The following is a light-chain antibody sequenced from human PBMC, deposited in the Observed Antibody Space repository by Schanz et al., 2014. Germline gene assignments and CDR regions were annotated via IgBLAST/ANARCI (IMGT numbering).Light chain of an antibody. CDR1: SSNIGSNY. CDR2: RNN. Sequence: QSVLTQPPSASGTPGQRVTISCSGSSSNIGSNYVYWYQQLPGTAPKLLIYRNNQRPSGVPDRFSGSKSGTSASLAITGLQAEDEGDYYCHSYDSFLSAVVFGGGTKVTVL. J-gene: IGLJ2*01. CDR3: HSYDSFLSAVV. V-gene: IGLV1-47*01.